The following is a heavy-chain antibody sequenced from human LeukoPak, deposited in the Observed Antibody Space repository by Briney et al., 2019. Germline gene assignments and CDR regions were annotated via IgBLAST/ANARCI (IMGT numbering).Heavy chain of an antibody. V-gene: IGHV4-38-2*02. D-gene: IGHD6-13*01. J-gene: IGHJ5*02. CDR3: AREGTHTSTWYHWFDP. CDR1: GSSISNDFY. CDR2: IYHTGPT. Sequence: SETLSLTCTVSGSSISNDFYRAWIRQPPGKGLEWLGSIYHTGPTYYNPSLKGRLTISLDTSKNLFSLTMKSVTAADTAVYYCAREGTHTSTWYHWFDPWGQGTLVTVSS.